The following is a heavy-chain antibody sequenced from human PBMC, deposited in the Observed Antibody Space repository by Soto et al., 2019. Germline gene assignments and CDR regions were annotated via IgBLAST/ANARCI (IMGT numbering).Heavy chain of an antibody. V-gene: IGHV4-30-4*01. CDR3: ASRPAAEAFDF. Sequence: SETLSLTCTVSGGSINSGDYYWCWIRQPPGKGLEWIGYIYYSGRTDYNPSLKSRVTFSVDTSKNQFSLKLSSVTAADTAVYYCASRPAAEAFDFWGQGTMVTVSS. CDR1: GGSINSGDYY. J-gene: IGHJ3*01. D-gene: IGHD6-13*01. CDR2: IYYSGRT.